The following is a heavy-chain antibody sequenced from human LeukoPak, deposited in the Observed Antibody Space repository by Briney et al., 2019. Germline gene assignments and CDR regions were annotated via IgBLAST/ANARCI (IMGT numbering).Heavy chain of an antibody. CDR1: GFTFSSYA. CDR2: ISYDGSNK. Sequence: GRSLRLSCAASGFTFSSYAMHWVRQAPGKGLEWVAVISYDGSNKYYADSVKGRFTISRDNSKNTLYLQMNSLRAEDTAVYYCARVKPAGAWLGYFDYWGQGTLVTVSS. D-gene: IGHD6-19*01. CDR3: ARVKPAGAWLGYFDY. J-gene: IGHJ4*02. V-gene: IGHV3-30-3*01.